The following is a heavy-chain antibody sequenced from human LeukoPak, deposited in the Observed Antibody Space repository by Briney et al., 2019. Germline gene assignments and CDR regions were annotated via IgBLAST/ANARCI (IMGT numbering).Heavy chain of an antibody. CDR2: ISGSGGST. V-gene: IGHV3-23*01. D-gene: IGHD4-17*01. Sequence: GGTLRLSCAASGFTFSNFGMSWVRQAPGKGLEWVSVISGSGGSTYYADSVKGRFTISRDNSKNTVYLQMNSLRAEDTAVYYCSKNDYGAYAHYFDSWGQGTLVTVSS. CDR3: SKNDYGAYAHYFDS. J-gene: IGHJ4*02. CDR1: GFTFSNFG.